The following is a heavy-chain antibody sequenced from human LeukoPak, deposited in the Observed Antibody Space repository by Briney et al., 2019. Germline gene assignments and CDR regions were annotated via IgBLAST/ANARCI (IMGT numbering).Heavy chain of an antibody. Sequence: GESLKISCKGFGYSFTNYWIGWVRQMPGKGLEWMGIIYPGDSDTRYSPSFQGQVTISAAKSIRTDYLKWSSLKASDTAMYYCARGPYCSTTNCYSPYYYYYMSVWGRGTTVTVSS. J-gene: IGHJ6*03. CDR3: ARGPYCSTTNCYSPYYYYYMSV. CDR1: GYSFTNYW. V-gene: IGHV5-51*01. D-gene: IGHD2-2*01. CDR2: IYPGDSDT.